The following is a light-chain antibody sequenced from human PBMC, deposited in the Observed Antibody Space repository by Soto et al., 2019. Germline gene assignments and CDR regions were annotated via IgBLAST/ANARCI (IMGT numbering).Light chain of an antibody. CDR2: GNS. CDR3: QSYDSSLSVVV. V-gene: IGLV1-40*01. J-gene: IGLJ2*01. CDR1: SSNIGAGYD. Sequence: QSVLTQPPSVSGAPGQRVTLSCTGSSSNIGAGYDVHWYQQLPGTAPKLLIYGNSNRPSGVPDRFSGSKSGTSASLAITGLQAEDEADYCCQSYDSSLSVVVFGGGTQLTVL.